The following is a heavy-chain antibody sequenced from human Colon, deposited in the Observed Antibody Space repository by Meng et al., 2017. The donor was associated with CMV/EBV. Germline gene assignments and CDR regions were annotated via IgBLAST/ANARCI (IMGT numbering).Heavy chain of an antibody. J-gene: IGHJ4*02. Sequence: CGFTLTGSWVHWVRQVPGKGLGWVSRITADGTNRDYADSVKGRFTISRDDVKNMVYLQMNSLRVEDTAVYYCVREDIVVVTAIDFWGQGTLVTVSS. D-gene: IGHD2-21*02. CDR1: GFTLTGSW. V-gene: IGHV3-74*01. CDR2: ITADGTNR. CDR3: VREDIVVVTAIDF.